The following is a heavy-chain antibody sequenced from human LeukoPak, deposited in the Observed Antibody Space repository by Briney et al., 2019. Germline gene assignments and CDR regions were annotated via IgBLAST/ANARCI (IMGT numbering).Heavy chain of an antibody. V-gene: IGHV4-59*01. CDR3: ARMGIVVAYMDV. D-gene: IGHD3-22*01. CDR2: IYYSGST. J-gene: IGHJ6*03. CDR1: GGSISSYY. Sequence: SETLSLTCTVSGGSISSYYWSWIRQPPGKGLEWIGYIYYSGSTNYNPSLKSRVTISVDTSKNQFSLKLSSVTAADTAVYYCARMGIVVAYMDVWGKGTTVTISS.